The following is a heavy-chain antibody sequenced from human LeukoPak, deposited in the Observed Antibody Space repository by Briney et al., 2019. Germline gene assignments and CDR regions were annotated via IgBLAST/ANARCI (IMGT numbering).Heavy chain of an antibody. CDR2: IYTSGST. D-gene: IGHD2-2*01. CDR1: GCSISSYY. J-gene: IGHJ6*03. V-gene: IGHV4-4*07. CDR3: ARLGYCSSTSCLHYYYYYMDV. Sequence: SETLSLTCTVSGCSISSYYWSWLRQPAGKGLEWIGRIYTSGSTNYNPSLKSRVTMSVDTSKNQFCLKLSSVTAADTAVYYCARLGYCSSTSCLHYYYYYMDVWGKGTTVTVSS.